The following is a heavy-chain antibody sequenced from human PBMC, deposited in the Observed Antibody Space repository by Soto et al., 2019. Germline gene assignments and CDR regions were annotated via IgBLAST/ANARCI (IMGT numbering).Heavy chain of an antibody. Sequence: QVQLVQSGAEVKKPGSSVKVSCKASGGTFSSYAISWVRQAPGQGLEWMGGIIPIFGTANYAQKFQGRVTITADKATSTAYMELSSLRSEDTAVYYCAIPSDHYCSSTSCSGRGDAFDIWGQGTMVTVSS. CDR3: AIPSDHYCSSTSCSGRGDAFDI. V-gene: IGHV1-69*06. CDR1: GGTFSSYA. CDR2: IIPIFGTA. J-gene: IGHJ3*02. D-gene: IGHD2-2*01.